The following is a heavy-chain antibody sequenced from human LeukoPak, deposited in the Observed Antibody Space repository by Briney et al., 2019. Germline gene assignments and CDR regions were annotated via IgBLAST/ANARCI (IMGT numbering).Heavy chain of an antibody. J-gene: IGHJ4*02. CDR1: GYTFTGYY. CDR3: ARGGYYDYVWGSYRYFDY. D-gene: IGHD3-16*02. CDR2: INPNSGGT. Sequence: ASVKVSCKTSGYTFTGYYMHWVRQAPGQGLEWMGRINPNSGGTNYAQKFQGRVTMTRDTSISTAYMELSRLGSDDTAVYYCARGGYYDYVWGSYRYFDYWGRGTLVTVSS. V-gene: IGHV1-2*06.